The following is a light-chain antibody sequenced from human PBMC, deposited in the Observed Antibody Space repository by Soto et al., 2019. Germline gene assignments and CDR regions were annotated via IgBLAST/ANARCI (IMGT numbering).Light chain of an antibody. J-gene: IGKJ5*01. CDR1: QSVSSY. CDR2: DAS. V-gene: IGKV3-11*01. CDR3: QQRSTWPQIT. Sequence: EIVLTQSPATLSLSPGERATLSYRASQSVSSYIAWYQQKPGQAPRFLIYDASNRATGIPARFSGSGSGTDFTLTISSLEPEDFAVYYCQQRSTWPQITFGQGTRLEIK.